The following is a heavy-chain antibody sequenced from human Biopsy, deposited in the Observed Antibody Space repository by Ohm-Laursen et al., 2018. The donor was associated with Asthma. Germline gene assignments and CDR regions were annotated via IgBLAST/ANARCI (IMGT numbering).Heavy chain of an antibody. CDR3: ARAQDYYDSRGYYRSFDY. CDR2: IYYSGST. D-gene: IGHD3-22*01. J-gene: IGHJ4*02. V-gene: IGHV4-31*03. Sequence: TLSLTCTVSYGSITSGGYYWTWIRQHPGKGLEWIGFIYYSGSTYYNPSLKSRVSISIDTSKSQFSLKLSSVTAADTAVYYCARAQDYYDSRGYYRSFDYWGQGTLVTVSS. CDR1: YGSITSGGYY.